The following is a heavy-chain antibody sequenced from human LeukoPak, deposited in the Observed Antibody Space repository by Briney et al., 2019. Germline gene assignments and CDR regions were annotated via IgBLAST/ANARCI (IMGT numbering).Heavy chain of an antibody. J-gene: IGHJ3*02. CDR2: IYYRGST. D-gene: IGHD6-13*01. Sequence: SETLSLTCTVSGGSISSGGYYWSWIRQHPGKGLEWIGYIYYRGSTYYNPSLKSRVTISVDTSKNQFSLRLTSVTAADAAVYYCASIAAAENAALDIWGQGTMVTVSS. CDR1: GGSISSGGYY. CDR3: ASIAAAENAALDI. V-gene: IGHV4-31*03.